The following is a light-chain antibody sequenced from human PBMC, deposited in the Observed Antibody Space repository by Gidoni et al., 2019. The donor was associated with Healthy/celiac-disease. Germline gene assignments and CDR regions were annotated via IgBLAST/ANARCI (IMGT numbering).Light chain of an antibody. J-gene: IGKJ4*01. Sequence: DIQQTQSPSSLSASVGDRVTITCRASQSISSYLNWYQQKPGKAPKLLIYAASSLQSGVPSRFSGSGSGTDFTLTISSLQPEDFATYYCQQSYSTPPSFGGGTKVEIK. CDR1: QSISSY. CDR2: AAS. CDR3: QQSYSTPPS. V-gene: IGKV1-39*01.